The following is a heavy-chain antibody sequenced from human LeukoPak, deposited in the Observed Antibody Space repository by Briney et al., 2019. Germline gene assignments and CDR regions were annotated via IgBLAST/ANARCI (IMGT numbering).Heavy chain of an antibody. D-gene: IGHD5-18*01. CDR3: ARLRYTYGKNFDY. J-gene: IGHJ4*02. CDR1: GFTFKAYW. V-gene: IGHV3-7*01. Sequence: GGSLRLSCAASGFTFKAYWMSWVRQAPGTGLEWVANIQQDGSEKNYVDSVKGRFTISGDNARNSLYLEMNSLRAADTAVYYCARLRYTYGKNFDYWGQGTLVTASS. CDR2: IQQDGSEK.